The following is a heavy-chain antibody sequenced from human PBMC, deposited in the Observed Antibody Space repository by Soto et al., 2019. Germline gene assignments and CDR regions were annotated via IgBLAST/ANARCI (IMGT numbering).Heavy chain of an antibody. V-gene: IGHV5-51*01. D-gene: IGHD1-7*01. CDR3: ARLHWAGTPKADLDV. CDR1: GYSFTIYW. CDR2: IYPRDSGS. J-gene: IGHJ6*02. Sequence: GESLKISCQASGYSFTIYWIAWVRQMPGKGLECMGIIYPRDSGSRYTPSFQGQVTISVDKSVSTAYLQWSSLKASDTAMYYCARLHWAGTPKADLDVWGQGTTVTVSS.